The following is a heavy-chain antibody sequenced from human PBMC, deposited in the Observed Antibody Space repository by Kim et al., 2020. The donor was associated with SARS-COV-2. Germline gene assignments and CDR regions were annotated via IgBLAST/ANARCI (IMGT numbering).Heavy chain of an antibody. CDR2: MSDSGST. CDR3: ARVGLRFFDL. CDR1: GGSMNKHF. D-gene: IGHD3-16*01. Sequence: SETLSLTCSVSGGSMNKHFWNWIRQAPGKGLEWIGYMSDSGSTNYTPSLKSRVTISVDPSQKQLFLRLSSVTAADTAVYYCARVGLRFFDLWGPGTLFTV. V-gene: IGHV4-59*11. J-gene: IGHJ2*01.